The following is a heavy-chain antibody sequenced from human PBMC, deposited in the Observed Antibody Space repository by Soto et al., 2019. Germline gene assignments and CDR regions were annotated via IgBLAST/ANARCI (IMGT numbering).Heavy chain of an antibody. Sequence: KPSETLSLTCSVSGGSISGSYWSWIRQSPGKGLEWLDYVYYTGSTNYSPSLRSRVSISVDTSKNEFSLRLSSVTAADTAVYFCARSVAVPGAHIDYWGQGTQVTVSS. CDR3: ARSVAVPGAHIDY. D-gene: IGHD6-19*01. CDR2: VYYTGST. V-gene: IGHV4-59*01. CDR1: GGSISGSY. J-gene: IGHJ4*02.